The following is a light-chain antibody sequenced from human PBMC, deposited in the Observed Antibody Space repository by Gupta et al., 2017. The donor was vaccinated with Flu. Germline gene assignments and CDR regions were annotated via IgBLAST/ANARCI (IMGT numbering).Light chain of an antibody. J-gene: IGKJ1*01. Sequence: EIVTTQSRSTLSVAPGEKLTLYCRASQSLNNNLAWYQQEPGQAPRLLNYFASTRDSGVTARFGGCGFGKQLPLTVSSREWEDFAVYYSHQNENWPPWTFGQGTKVEVK. CDR3: HQNENWPPWT. V-gene: IGKV3-15*01. CDR1: QSLNNN. CDR2: FAS.